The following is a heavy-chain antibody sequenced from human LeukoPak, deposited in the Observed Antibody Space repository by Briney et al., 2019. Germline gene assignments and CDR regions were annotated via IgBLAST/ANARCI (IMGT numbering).Heavy chain of an antibody. Sequence: PSETLSLTCAVYGGSFSGYYWSWIRQPPGKGLEWIGEIYHSGSTNYNPSLKSRVTISVDKSKNQFSLKLSSVTAADTAVYYCACSGYSSQTFDYWGQGTLVTVSS. J-gene: IGHJ4*02. CDR3: ACSGYSSQTFDY. CDR1: GGSFSGYY. V-gene: IGHV4-34*01. CDR2: IYHSGST. D-gene: IGHD3-22*01.